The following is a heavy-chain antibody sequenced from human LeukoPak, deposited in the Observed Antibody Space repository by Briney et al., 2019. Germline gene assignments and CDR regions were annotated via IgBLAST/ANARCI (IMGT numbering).Heavy chain of an antibody. J-gene: IGHJ4*02. CDR3: ARGVVVTFDY. D-gene: IGHD3-22*01. V-gene: IGHV4-59*01. CDR1: GGSISSYY. Sequence: PSETLSLTCTVSGGSISSYYWSWIRQPPGKGLEWIGYIYYSGSTNYNPSLKSRVTISVDTSKSQFSLKLSSVTAADTAVYYCARGVVVTFDYWGQGALVTVSS. CDR2: IYYSGST.